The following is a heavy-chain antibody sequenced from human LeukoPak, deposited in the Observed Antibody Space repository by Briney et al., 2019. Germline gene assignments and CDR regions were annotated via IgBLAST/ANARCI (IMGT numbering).Heavy chain of an antibody. CDR3: ARDRVVGANDALDI. J-gene: IGHJ3*02. CDR2: IYSSGST. V-gene: IGHV4-59*01. Sequence: SETLSLTCTVSGGSISSYYWSWIRQPPGKGLEWIGYIYSSGSTNYNPSLESRITISVDTSNNQFSLKLSSVTAADTAMYYCARDRVVGANDALDIWGQGTMVTVSS. CDR1: GGSISSYY. D-gene: IGHD1-26*01.